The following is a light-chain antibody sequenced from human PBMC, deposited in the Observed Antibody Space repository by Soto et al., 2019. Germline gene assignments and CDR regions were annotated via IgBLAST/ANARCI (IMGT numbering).Light chain of an antibody. CDR2: GSS. CDR3: QQRSNWPPSIT. J-gene: IGKJ1*01. Sequence: EIVMTQSPATLSVSPGEGVTLSCRASESVRSKVAWYQQKPGQAPRLLIYGSSTRATGIPDRFRGSGSGTEYTLTISSLEPEDFAVYYCQQRSNWPPSITFGQGTKVDIK. V-gene: IGKV3-11*01. CDR1: ESVRSK.